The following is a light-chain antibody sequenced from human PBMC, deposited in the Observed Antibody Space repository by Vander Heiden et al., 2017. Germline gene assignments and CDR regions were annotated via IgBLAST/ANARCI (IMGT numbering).Light chain of an antibody. CDR3: QVWDSSSDHWV. Sequence: SYALTQPPSVSVAPGQTATTTCGGNNSGTNSVHSYTQKPGQAPALVVYDDSDRPSGIPERFSGSNSWNTATLTISRVEAGDEADYSCQVWDSSSDHWVFGGGTKLTVL. CDR1: NSGTNS. CDR2: DDS. J-gene: IGLJ3*02. V-gene: IGLV3-21*02.